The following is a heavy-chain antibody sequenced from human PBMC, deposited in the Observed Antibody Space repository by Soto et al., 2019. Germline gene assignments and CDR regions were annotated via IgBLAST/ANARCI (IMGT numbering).Heavy chain of an antibody. CDR1: GFTFSSYA. V-gene: IGHV3-30-3*01. CDR3: AREAPVYDCIDY. CDR2: ISYDGSNK. J-gene: IGHJ4*02. Sequence: QPGGSLRLSCAASGFTFSSYAMHWVRQAPGKGLEWVAVISYDGSNKYYADSVKGRFTISRDNSKNTLYLQMNSLRAEDTAVYYCAREAPVYDCIDYWGQGTLVTVSS. D-gene: IGHD5-12*01.